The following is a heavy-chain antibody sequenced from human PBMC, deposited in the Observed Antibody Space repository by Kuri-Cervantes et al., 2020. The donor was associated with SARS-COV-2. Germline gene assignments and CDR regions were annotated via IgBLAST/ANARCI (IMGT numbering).Heavy chain of an antibody. D-gene: IGHD6-13*01. CDR2: ISSTSSYI. V-gene: IGHV3-21*01. Sequence: GESLKISCAVSGFPFSDYAMSWVRQAPGKGLEWVSSISSTSSYIYYADSVKGRFTISRDNAKNSLYLQMNSLRAEDTAVYYCARDCSSPYKYYYYYYMDVWGKGTTVTVSS. CDR1: GFPFSDYA. J-gene: IGHJ6*03. CDR3: ARDCSSPYKYYYYYYMDV.